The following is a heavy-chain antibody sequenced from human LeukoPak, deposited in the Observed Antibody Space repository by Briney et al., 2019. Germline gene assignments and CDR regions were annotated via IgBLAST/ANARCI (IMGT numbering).Heavy chain of an antibody. D-gene: IGHD3-9*01. J-gene: IGHJ4*02. CDR2: INPNSGGT. Sequence: GASVTVSCKASGYTFTGYYMHWVRQAPGQGLEWMGWINPNSGGTNYAQKFQGWVTMTRDTSISTAYMELSRLRSDDTAVYYCARSDFDILTGYYIFDYWGQGTLVTVSS. CDR3: ARSDFDILTGYYIFDY. CDR1: GYTFTGYY. V-gene: IGHV1-2*04.